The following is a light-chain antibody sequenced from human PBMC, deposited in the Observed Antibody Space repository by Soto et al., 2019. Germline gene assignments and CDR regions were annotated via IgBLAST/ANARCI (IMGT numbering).Light chain of an antibody. CDR1: QRISSSY. V-gene: IGKV3-20*01. J-gene: IGKJ1*01. CDR3: QQYGSSGT. CDR2: GAS. Sequence: EIVLTQSPGTLSLSPGERATLSCRASQRISSSYLAWYLQKPGQAPRLLIYGASSRATGIPDRFSGSGSGTDFTLTISRLEPEDFAVYYCQQYGSSGTFGQGTKVDIK.